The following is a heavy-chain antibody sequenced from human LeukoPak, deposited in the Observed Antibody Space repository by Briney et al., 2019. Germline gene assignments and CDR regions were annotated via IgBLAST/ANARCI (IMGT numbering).Heavy chain of an antibody. Sequence: SETLSLTCTVSGGSISSNYWSWIRQPPGKGLEWIGYIFYTGSTNYDPSLKSRVIISVDTSKNQFSLRLSSVTAADTAVYYCARAGIMATTPFGYWGQGTLVSVSS. J-gene: IGHJ4*02. D-gene: IGHD5-24*01. CDR2: IFYTGST. CDR3: ARAGIMATTPFGY. CDR1: GGSISSNY. V-gene: IGHV4-59*01.